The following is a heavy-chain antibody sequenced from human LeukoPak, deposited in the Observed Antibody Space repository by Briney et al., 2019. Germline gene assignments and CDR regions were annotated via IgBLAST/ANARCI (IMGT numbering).Heavy chain of an antibody. D-gene: IGHD3-22*01. CDR3: ARDRPPGDSSGYYYPPADYYYYGMDV. CDR1: GFTFSSYA. V-gene: IGHV3-64*01. J-gene: IGHJ6*02. Sequence: PGGSLRLSCAASGFTFSSYAMHWVRQAPGKGLEYVSAISSNGGSTYYANPVKGRFTISRDNSKNTLYLQMGSLRAEDMAVYYCARDRPPGDSSGYYYPPADYYYYGMDVWGQGTTVTVSS. CDR2: ISSNGGST.